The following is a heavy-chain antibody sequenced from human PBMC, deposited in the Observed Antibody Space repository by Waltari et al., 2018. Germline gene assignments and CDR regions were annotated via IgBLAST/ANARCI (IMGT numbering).Heavy chain of an antibody. CDR1: GVPFHNFW. Sequence: EIQLVESGGDLVQPGGSLRLSCVTSGVPFHNFWMAWVRQVPGKGLQGLAHIKHDGIETYHVDSVKGRFTISRDNARNSLYLEIDRLRVEDTGVYYCAREGLTEEAAYWGQGTLVTVSS. J-gene: IGHJ4*02. CDR2: IKHDGIET. V-gene: IGHV3-7*01. D-gene: IGHD4-4*01. CDR3: AREGLTEEAAY.